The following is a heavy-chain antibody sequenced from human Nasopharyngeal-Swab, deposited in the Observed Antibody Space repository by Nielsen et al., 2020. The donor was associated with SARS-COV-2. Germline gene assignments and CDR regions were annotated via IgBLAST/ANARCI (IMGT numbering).Heavy chain of an antibody. CDR3: ARFSNKGNRYWFFDL. V-gene: IGHV3-21*05. CDR1: GFPFSDYS. CDR2: ISNGGSFI. Sequence: GESLKISCAASGFPFSDYSMNWVRQAPGKGLEWVSYISNGGSFIYYADSVKGRFTISRDNAGTSLSLQMNSLRAEDTAVYYCARFSNKGNRYWFFDLWGRGTLVTVSS. D-gene: IGHD1-14*01. J-gene: IGHJ2*01.